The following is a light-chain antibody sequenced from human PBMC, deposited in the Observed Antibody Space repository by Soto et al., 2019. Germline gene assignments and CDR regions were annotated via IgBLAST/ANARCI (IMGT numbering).Light chain of an antibody. Sequence: QSVLTLPASVSGSPGPSLTISCTGTTIDIRFYDYVSWYQQYPGKAPKVLIDGVAMRPSGISNRFSGSKSGSTASLTISGLRDEDEADYYCSSYSTSYFYFFGSGTKVTVL. J-gene: IGLJ1*01. CDR3: SSYSTSYFYF. CDR1: TIDIRFYDY. CDR2: GVA. V-gene: IGLV2-14*01.